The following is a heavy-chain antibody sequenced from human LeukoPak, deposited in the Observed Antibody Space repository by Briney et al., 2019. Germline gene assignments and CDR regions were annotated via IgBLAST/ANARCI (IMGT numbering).Heavy chain of an antibody. CDR1: GYTFNSYY. J-gene: IGHJ4*02. CDR3: ARARGSRGYDSSGYYIDY. CDR2: INPSGGST. Sequence: ASVTVSYKASGYTFNSYYMHWVRQAPGQGLEWMGIINPSGGSTSYAQKFQGRVTMTRDMSTSTVYMELRSLRSDDTAAYYCARARGSRGYDSSGYYIDYWGQGTLVTVSS. D-gene: IGHD3-22*01. V-gene: IGHV1-46*02.